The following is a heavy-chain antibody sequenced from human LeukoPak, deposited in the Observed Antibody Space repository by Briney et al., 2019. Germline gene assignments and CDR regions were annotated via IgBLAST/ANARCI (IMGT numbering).Heavy chain of an antibody. CDR2: ITSSSSYI. Sequence: GGSLRLSCAASGFTFSSYGMHWVRQAPGKGLEWVSSITSSSSYIYYADSVKGRFTISRDNAKNSLYLQMSSLRAEDTAVYYCAREGSGWAFDYWGQGTLVTVSS. CDR1: GFTFSSYG. V-gene: IGHV3-21*01. J-gene: IGHJ4*02. CDR3: AREGSGWAFDY. D-gene: IGHD6-19*01.